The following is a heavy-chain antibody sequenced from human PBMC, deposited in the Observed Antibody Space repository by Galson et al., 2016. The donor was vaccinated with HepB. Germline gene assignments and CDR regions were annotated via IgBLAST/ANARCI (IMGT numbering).Heavy chain of an antibody. CDR1: GFTFSSYA. V-gene: IGHV3-48*02. J-gene: IGHJ4*02. D-gene: IGHD3-22*01. CDR2: IGSRSSPI. CDR3: ARVDEGYYYLIDY. Sequence: SLRLSCAASGFTFSSYALNWVRQAPGKGLEWVSYIGSRSSPIHYADSVKGRFTISRDNAKNSLYLQMNSLRDEDTAVYYCARVDEGYYYLIDYWGQGTLGTVSS.